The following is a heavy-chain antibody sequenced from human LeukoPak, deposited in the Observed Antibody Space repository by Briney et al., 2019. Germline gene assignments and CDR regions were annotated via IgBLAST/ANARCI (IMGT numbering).Heavy chain of an antibody. CDR3: ARDVTAAFDY. D-gene: IGHD6-13*01. CDR1: GGSFSGYY. V-gene: IGHV4-34*01. Sequence: SETLSLTCAVYGGSFSGYYWSWIRQPPGKGLEWIASISYSGSTYYNPSLKSRITISVDTSKNQFSLKLSSVTAADTAVYYCARDVTAAFDYWGQGTLVTVSS. J-gene: IGHJ4*02. CDR2: ISYSGST.